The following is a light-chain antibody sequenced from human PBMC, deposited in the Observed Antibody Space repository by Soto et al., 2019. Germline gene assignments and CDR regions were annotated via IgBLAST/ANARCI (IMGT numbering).Light chain of an antibody. V-gene: IGKV3-11*01. CDR3: QPGSNWPPGGGGIT. J-gene: IGKJ5*01. CDR1: QSVSSY. CDR2: DAS. Sequence: EIVLTQSPATLSLSPGERATLSCRASQSVSSYLAWYQQKPGQAPRLLIYDASNRATGIPARFSGSGSGTAFTLPNSALAPEDFAVYYCQPGSNWPPGGGGITFGQGTRLEIK.